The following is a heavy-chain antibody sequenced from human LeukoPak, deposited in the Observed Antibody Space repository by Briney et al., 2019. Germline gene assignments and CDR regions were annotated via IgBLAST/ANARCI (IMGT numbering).Heavy chain of an antibody. CDR3: AVGSGYDYEVDYYYYYMDV. CDR1: GGSFSGYY. CDR2: IYHSGST. V-gene: IGHV4-34*01. J-gene: IGHJ6*03. Sequence: PSETLSLTCAVYGGSFSGYYWSWIRRPPGKGLEWIGSIYHSGSTYYNPSLKSRVTISVDTSKNQFSLKLSSVTAADTAVYYCAVGSGYDYEVDYYYYYMDVWGKGTTVTVSS. D-gene: IGHD5-12*01.